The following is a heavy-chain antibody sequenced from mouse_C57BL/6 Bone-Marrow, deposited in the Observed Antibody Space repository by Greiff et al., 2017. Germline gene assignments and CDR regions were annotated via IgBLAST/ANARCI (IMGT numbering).Heavy chain of an antibody. CDR1: GYTFTSYW. D-gene: IGHD4-1*01. Sequence: QVQLQQPGAELVKPGASVKMSCKASGYTFTSYWINWVKQRPGQGLEWIGDIYPTSGRTKYNEKFKSKAILTVDTSSNTAYMQLSSLTSEGSAVFYCARSGPLGRSFDYWGQGTTLTVSS. CDR2: IYPTSGRT. J-gene: IGHJ2*01. V-gene: IGHV1-55*01. CDR3: ARSGPLGRSFDY.